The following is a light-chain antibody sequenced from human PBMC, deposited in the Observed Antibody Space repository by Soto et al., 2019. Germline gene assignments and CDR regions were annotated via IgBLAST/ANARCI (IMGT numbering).Light chain of an antibody. CDR2: GAS. J-gene: IGKJ2*01. CDR3: QQYGSSAYA. Sequence: EIVLTQSPGTLSLSPGERATLSCRASQSVSSTYLAWYQQNPGQAPRLLIYGASSRATGIPDRFSGSGSGTDLTLNISRLGHGDFAVYFCQQYGSSAYAFGQGTKLEIK. CDR1: QSVSSTY. V-gene: IGKV3-20*01.